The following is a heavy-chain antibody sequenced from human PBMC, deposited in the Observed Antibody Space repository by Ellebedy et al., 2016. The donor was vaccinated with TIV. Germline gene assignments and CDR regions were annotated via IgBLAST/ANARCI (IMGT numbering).Heavy chain of an antibody. CDR2: ISGYSGNR. J-gene: IGHJ6*02. Sequence: AASVKVSCKASGYTFTSYGFSWVRQAPGQGLEWMGWISGYSGNRNYAQKLQGSVTMTTDTSTNTAYMELRSLRSDDTAVYFCARGSGSYTYGMDVWGQGTTVTVSS. V-gene: IGHV1-18*01. CDR3: ARGSGSYTYGMDV. CDR1: GYTFTSYG. D-gene: IGHD1-26*01.